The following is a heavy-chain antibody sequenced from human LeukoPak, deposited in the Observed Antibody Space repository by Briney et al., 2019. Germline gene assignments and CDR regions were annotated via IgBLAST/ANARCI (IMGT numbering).Heavy chain of an antibody. CDR3: ARGQPYYYGSGSYYYRFDY. J-gene: IGHJ4*02. CDR2: INPNSGGT. V-gene: IGHV1-2*02. D-gene: IGHD3-10*01. CDR1: GYTFTGHY. Sequence: ASVKVSCKASGYTFTGHYMHWVRQAPGQGLEWMGWINPNSGGTNYAQKFQGRVTMTRDTSISTAHMELSRLRSDDTAVYYCARGQPYYYGSGSYYYRFDYWGQGTLVTVSS.